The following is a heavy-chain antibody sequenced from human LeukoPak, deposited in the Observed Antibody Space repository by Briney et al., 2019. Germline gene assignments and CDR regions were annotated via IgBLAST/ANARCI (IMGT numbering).Heavy chain of an antibody. V-gene: IGHV3-9*03. Sequence: PGGSLRLSCAASGFTFDDYAMHWVRQAPGKGLEWVSGISWNSGSIGYADSVKGRFTISRDNAKNSLYLQMNSLRAEDMALYYCAKGTSIAVAGTSFDYWGQGTLVTVSS. CDR3: AKGTSIAVAGTSFDY. D-gene: IGHD6-19*01. CDR1: GFTFDDYA. J-gene: IGHJ4*02. CDR2: ISWNSGSI.